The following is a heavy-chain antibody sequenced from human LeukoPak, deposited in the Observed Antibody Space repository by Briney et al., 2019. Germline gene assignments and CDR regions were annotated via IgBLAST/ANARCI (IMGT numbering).Heavy chain of an antibody. CDR1: GYTFTSYD. Sequence: ASVKVSCKASGYTFTSYDINWVRQATGQGLEWMGWINPNSGGTNYAQKFQGRVTMTRDTSISTAYMELSRLRSDDTAVYYCARDVGRAAGDYWGQGTLVTVSS. V-gene: IGHV1-2*02. CDR3: ARDVGRAAGDY. J-gene: IGHJ4*02. CDR2: INPNSGGT.